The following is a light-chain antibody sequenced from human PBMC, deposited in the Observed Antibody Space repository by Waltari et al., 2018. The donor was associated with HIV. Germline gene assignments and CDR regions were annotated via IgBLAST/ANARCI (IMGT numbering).Light chain of an antibody. CDR3: QQYYTTPYT. CDR2: WAS. V-gene: IGKV4-1*01. CDR1: QSVLYSSNNKTD. Sequence: DIVMTQSPDSMAVSLGERATINCKSSQSVLYSSNNKTDVAWDQQKPGQTPKLLIYWASTRESGFPDRFSVSGSGTDFTLTISSLQAEDVAVYYCQQYYTTPYTFGQGTKLEIK. J-gene: IGKJ2*01.